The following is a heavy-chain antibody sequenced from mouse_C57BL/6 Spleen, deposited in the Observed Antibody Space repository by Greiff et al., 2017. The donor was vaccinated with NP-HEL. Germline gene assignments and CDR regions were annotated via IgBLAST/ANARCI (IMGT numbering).Heavy chain of an antibody. D-gene: IGHD2-1*01. CDR2: ISYDGSN. CDR3: ANLLRDY. J-gene: IGHJ4*01. Sequence: EVQLVESGPGLVKPSQSLSLTCSVTGYSITSGYYWNWIRQFPGNKLEWMGYISYDGSNNYNPSLKNRISITRDTSKNQFFLKLNSVTTEDTATYYCANLLRDYWGQGTSVTVSS. V-gene: IGHV3-6*01. CDR1: GYSITSGYY.